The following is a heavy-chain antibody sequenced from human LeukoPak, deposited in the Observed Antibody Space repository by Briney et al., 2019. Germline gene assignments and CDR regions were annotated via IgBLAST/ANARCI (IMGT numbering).Heavy chain of an antibody. J-gene: IGHJ6*04. Sequence: AGGSLRLSCAASGFIFSHHGMNWVRQAPGKGLEWVSGIRTDGVTTYYADSVKGRFTISRDNAKNSLYLQMNSLRAEDTAVYYCAELGITMIGGVWGKGTTVTISS. V-gene: IGHV3-48*04. CDR1: GFIFSHHG. CDR3: AELGITMIGGV. D-gene: IGHD3-10*02. CDR2: IRTDGVTT.